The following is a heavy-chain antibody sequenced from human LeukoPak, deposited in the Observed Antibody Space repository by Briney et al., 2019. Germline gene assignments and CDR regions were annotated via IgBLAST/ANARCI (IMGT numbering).Heavy chain of an antibody. Sequence: GSLRLSCEASGFTFGSYAMYWVRQAPGKGLEWVAGILGRGGSAHYADSAKGRFTISRDNSKNTVYLQINSLRAEDTAVYYCGKTTTGYSSGQKPAWPVDYWGQGTLVTVSS. D-gene: IGHD6-19*01. J-gene: IGHJ4*02. CDR2: ILGRGGSA. CDR1: GFTFGSYA. CDR3: GKTTTGYSSGQKPAWPVDY. V-gene: IGHV3-23*01.